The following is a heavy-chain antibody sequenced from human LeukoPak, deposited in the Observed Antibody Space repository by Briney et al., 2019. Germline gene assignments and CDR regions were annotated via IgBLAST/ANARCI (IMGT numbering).Heavy chain of an antibody. CDR3: ARPVVAGGRVAEY. J-gene: IGHJ4*02. CDR2: ISYDGSNK. CDR1: GFTFSSYA. Sequence: GGSLRLSCAASGFTFSSYAMHWVRQAPGKGLEWVAVISYDGSNKYYADSVKGRFTISRDNSKNTLYLQMNSLRDEDTAAYYCARPVVAGGRVAEYWGQGTLVTVSS. D-gene: IGHD2-2*01. V-gene: IGHV3-30*04.